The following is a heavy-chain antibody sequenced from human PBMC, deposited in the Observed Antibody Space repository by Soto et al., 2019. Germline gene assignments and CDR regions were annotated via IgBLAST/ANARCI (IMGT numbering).Heavy chain of an antibody. D-gene: IGHD2-15*01. CDR3: ARGGPIAVAVGAPPPFSC. CDR2: INPNSGGT. CDR1: AYTFTGYY. Sequence: ASVKVSCKGSAYTFTGYYMHWLRKAPGQGLEWLAWINPNSGGTHYAQKFQGRVTLTSGTSITTAYMDLNSLTYGDTAVYFCARGGPIAVAVGAPPPFSCWGEGTQVTVS. V-gene: IGHV1-2*02. J-gene: IGHJ4*02.